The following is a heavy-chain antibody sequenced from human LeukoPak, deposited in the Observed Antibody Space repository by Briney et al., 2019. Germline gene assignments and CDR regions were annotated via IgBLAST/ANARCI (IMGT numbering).Heavy chain of an antibody. CDR2: IWYDGSNK. V-gene: IGHV3-33*06. Sequence: GGSLRLSCAASGFTFSSYGMHWVRQAPGKGLEWVAVIWYDGSNKYYADSVKGRFTISRDNSKNTLYLQMNSLRAEDTAVYYCAKDLRVAGFDYWGQGTLVTVSS. J-gene: IGHJ4*02. CDR3: AKDLRVAGFDY. CDR1: GFTFSSYG. D-gene: IGHD2-15*01.